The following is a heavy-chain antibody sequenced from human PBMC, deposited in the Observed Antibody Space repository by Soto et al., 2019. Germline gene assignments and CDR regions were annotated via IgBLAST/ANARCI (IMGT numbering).Heavy chain of an antibody. CDR3: ARPPQRGAIAAAAIWDPSDAFDI. Sequence: SCAASGFTFSSYWVSWVRQAPGKGLEWVANIKQDGSGKYYVDSVKGRFTISRDNAKNSLYLQMNSLRAEDTAVYYCARPPQRGAIAAAAIWDPSDAFDIWGQGTMVTV. CDR1: GFTFSSYW. V-gene: IGHV3-7*01. J-gene: IGHJ3*02. CDR2: IKQDGSGK. D-gene: IGHD6-13*01.